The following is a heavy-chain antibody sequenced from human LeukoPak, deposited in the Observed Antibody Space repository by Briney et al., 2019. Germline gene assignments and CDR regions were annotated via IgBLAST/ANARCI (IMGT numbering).Heavy chain of an antibody. D-gene: IGHD4-17*01. CDR3: ARTYGDKDLDWFDP. J-gene: IGHJ5*02. V-gene: IGHV1-2*02. CDR2: INPNSGGT. CDR1: GYTFTGYY. Sequence: ASVKVSCKASGYTFTGYYMHWVRQAPGQGLEWRGWINPNSGGTNYAQKFQGRVTMTRDPSISTAYMALSRLRSDDPAAYFCARTYGDKDLDWFDPWGEGALVAVSS.